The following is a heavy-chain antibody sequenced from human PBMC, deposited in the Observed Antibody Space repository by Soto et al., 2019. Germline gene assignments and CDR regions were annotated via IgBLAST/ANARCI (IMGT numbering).Heavy chain of an antibody. CDR3: VRGGSNYAS. D-gene: IGHD4-4*01. Sequence: EVQLVESGGGLVQPGGSLRLSCTASGFTFSDSWMTWVRQAPGTVLEWVARIKPDESEKKYADSVKGRFSISRDNAKNSMYLQMDSLRGEDTAVYYCVRGGSNYASWGQGTLVTVSS. CDR1: GFTFSDSW. J-gene: IGHJ5*02. V-gene: IGHV3-7*01. CDR2: IKPDESEK.